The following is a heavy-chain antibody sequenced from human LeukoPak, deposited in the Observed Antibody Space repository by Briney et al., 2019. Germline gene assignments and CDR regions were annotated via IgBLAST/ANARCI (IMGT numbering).Heavy chain of an antibody. CDR2: IRYDGSNK. V-gene: IGHV3-30*02. J-gene: IGHJ1*01. CDR3: AKGLAEYFQH. CDR1: GFNFRAYW. Sequence: GGSLRLSCTTSGFNFRAYWMGWVRQAPGKGLEWVAFIRYDGSNKYYADSVKGRFTISRDNSKNTLYLQMNSLRAEDTAVYYCAKGLAEYFQHWGQGTLVTVSS.